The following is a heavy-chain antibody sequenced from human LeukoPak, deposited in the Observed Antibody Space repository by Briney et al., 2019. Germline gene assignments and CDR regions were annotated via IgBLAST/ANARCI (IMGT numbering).Heavy chain of an antibody. D-gene: IGHD3-22*01. V-gene: IGHV3-23*01. CDR2: ISSGGGST. Sequence: GGSLRLSCAASGFTFSSYAMTWVRQAPGKGLQWVSGISSGGGSTDYADSVKGRFAISRDNSKNTLYLQMNSLRAEGTAIYYCAKAVSGFWYFDLWGRGTLVTVSS. CDR1: GFTFSSYA. CDR3: AKAVSGFWYFDL. J-gene: IGHJ2*01.